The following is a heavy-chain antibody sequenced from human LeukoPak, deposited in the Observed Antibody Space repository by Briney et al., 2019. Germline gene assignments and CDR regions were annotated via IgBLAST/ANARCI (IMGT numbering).Heavy chain of an antibody. V-gene: IGHV4-59*01. J-gene: IGHJ3*02. D-gene: IGHD2-2*02. Sequence: SETLSLTCTVSGGSISSYYWSWIRQPPGKGLDWIGYISYPGSTNYNPSLNSRVTISIDTSKNQFSLKLSSVTAADTAVYYCAIDQRYTSYTDAFDIWGQGTMVTVSS. CDR1: GGSISSYY. CDR2: ISYPGST. CDR3: AIDQRYTSYTDAFDI.